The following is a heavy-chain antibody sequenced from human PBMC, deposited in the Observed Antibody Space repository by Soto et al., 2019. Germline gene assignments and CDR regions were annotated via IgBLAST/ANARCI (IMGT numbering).Heavy chain of an antibody. J-gene: IGHJ5*02. CDR2: IDPIDSYT. Sequence: PGESLKISCKGSGYSFTSYWISWVRQMPGKGLEWMGRIDPIDSYTNYSPSFQGHVTISADKSISTAYLQWSSLKASDTAMYYCARHPYDSSGYYHNWFDPWGQGTLVTVSS. D-gene: IGHD3-22*01. V-gene: IGHV5-10-1*01. CDR3: ARHPYDSSGYYHNWFDP. CDR1: GYSFTSYW.